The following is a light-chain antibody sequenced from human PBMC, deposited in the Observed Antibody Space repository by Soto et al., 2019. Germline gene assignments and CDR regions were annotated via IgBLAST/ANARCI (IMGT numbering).Light chain of an antibody. V-gene: IGKV1-39*01. Sequence: DIQMTQSPSSLSASVGDRVTITCRASQSISSYLNWYQQKPGKAPKLLIYAASSLQSGVPSRFSGSGSGTDFTLTISSLQPEDFATYYGQQYVTAFRSFGQGTKVDIK. CDR2: AAS. CDR1: QSISSY. CDR3: QQYVTAFRS. J-gene: IGKJ1*01.